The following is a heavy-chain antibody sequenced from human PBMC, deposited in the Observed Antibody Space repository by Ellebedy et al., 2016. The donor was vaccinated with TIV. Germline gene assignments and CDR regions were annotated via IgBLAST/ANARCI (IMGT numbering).Heavy chain of an antibody. Sequence: GGSLRLXXEASGFTFRTYGMHLARPAPGNGLEWAAGICFDGCNKKYADSVKGRFTISRDNSNNTLYLQMNSLRAEDTAIYYCARDTYNFDSSGYYFDHWGQGTLVTVSS. J-gene: IGHJ4*02. CDR2: ICFDGCNK. D-gene: IGHD3-22*01. CDR3: ARDTYNFDSSGYYFDH. CDR1: GFTFRTYG. V-gene: IGHV3-33*01.